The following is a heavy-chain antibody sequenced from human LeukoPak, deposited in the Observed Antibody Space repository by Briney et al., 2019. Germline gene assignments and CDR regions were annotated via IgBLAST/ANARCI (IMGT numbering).Heavy chain of an antibody. Sequence: PGGSLRLSCAASGFTFSDYYMSWIRQAPGKELEWASYISSSGSTIYYADSVKGRFTISRDNAKNSLYLQMNSLRAEDTAVYYCARGSSSSEKYYYYGMDVWGQGTTVTVSS. V-gene: IGHV3-11*01. CDR2: ISSSGSTI. D-gene: IGHD6-13*01. J-gene: IGHJ6*02. CDR1: GFTFSDYY. CDR3: ARGSSSSEKYYYYGMDV.